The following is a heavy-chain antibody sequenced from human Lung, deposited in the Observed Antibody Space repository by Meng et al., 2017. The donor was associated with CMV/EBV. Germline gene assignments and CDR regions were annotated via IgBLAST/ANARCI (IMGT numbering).Heavy chain of an antibody. D-gene: IGHD2-2*01. CDR3: ARDRAMGSSWFDP. V-gene: IGHV1-18*01. CDR1: DYTFSSYG. J-gene: IGHJ5*02. Sequence: SVXVSXXASDYTFSSYGISWVRQVPGQGLEWMGWISGYNGNTNYAQRLQGRVTMTTDTSTSTAYMELRSLRFDDTAVYYCARDRAMGSSWFDPWGQGTLVTVSS. CDR2: ISGYNGNT.